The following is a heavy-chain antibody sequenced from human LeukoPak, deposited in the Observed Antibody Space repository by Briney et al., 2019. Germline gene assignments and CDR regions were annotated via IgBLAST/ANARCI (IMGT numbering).Heavy chain of an antibody. J-gene: IGHJ4*02. CDR3: AGTPIASTGTLFY. CDR1: GGSISTSYY. CDR2: IYHSGNT. V-gene: IGHV4-59*01. Sequence: PSETLSLTCTVSGGSISTSYYWSWIRQPPGKGLEWLGYIYHSGNTNYSPSLKSRVTISVDSSNNQFSLKLSSVTAADTALYYCAGTPIASTGTLFYWGLGTLVTVSS. D-gene: IGHD6-13*01.